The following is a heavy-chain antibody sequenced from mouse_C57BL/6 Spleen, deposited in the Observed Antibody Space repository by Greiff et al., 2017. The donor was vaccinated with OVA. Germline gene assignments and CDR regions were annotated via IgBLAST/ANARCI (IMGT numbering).Heavy chain of an antibody. CDR1: GYTFTDYN. D-gene: IGHD2-1*01. J-gene: IGHJ4*01. V-gene: IGHV1-22*01. Sequence: EVQLQQSGPELVKPGASVKMSCKASGYTFTDYNMHWVKQSHGKSLEWIGYINPNNGGTSYNQKFKGKATLTVNKSSSTAYMELRSLTSEDSAVYYCARGGYGNYDAMDYWGQGTSVTVSS. CDR2: INPNNGGT. CDR3: ARGGYGNYDAMDY.